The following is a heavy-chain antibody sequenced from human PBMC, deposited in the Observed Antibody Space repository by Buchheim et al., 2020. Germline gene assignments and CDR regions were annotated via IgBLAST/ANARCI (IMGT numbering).Heavy chain of an antibody. J-gene: IGHJ4*02. CDR2: ITPRGQRK. Sequence: QVRLVQSGAEVRDPGASVKISCKTSGYTFNNYYMQWARQAPGQRLEWMGAITPRGQRKDYAQRFQGRFTITWDTSTNTVYMDLSSLTSEDTAVYYCAREAPDTYFFDYWGQGTL. CDR1: GYTFNNYY. V-gene: IGHV1-46*02. D-gene: IGHD2-2*01. CDR3: AREAPDTYFFDY.